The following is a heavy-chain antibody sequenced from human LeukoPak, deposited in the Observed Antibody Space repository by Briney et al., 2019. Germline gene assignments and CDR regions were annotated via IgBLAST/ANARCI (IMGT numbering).Heavy chain of an antibody. CDR1: GDSVSSNSAT. CDR2: TYYRSKWYN. J-gene: IGHJ4*02. V-gene: IGHV6-1*01. Sequence: PSQTLSLTCALSGDSVSSNSATWDWIRQSPSRGLEWLGRTYYRSKWYNDYAVSVKSRVTINPDTSKNQFSLQLNSVTPEDTAVYYCAREGSDGYLFDYWGQGSLVIVSS. CDR3: AREGSDGYLFDY. D-gene: IGHD3-16*01.